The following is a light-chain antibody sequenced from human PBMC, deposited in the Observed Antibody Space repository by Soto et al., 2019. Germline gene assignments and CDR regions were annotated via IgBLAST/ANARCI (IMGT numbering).Light chain of an antibody. CDR3: QHYDTSPRT. J-gene: IGKJ1*01. CDR1: QTVNSIY. CDR2: GAS. Sequence: EIVLTQSPGTLSLYRGERATLSCRASQTVNSIYFAWYQRKPGQAPRLLIYGASNRATGIPDRFSGSGSGTDFTLTISRLEAEDFGVYYCQHYDTSPRTFGKGTKVEIK. V-gene: IGKV3-20*01.